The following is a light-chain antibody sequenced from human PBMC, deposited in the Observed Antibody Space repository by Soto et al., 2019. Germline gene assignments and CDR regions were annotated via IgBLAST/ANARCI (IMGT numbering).Light chain of an antibody. Sequence: QSALTQPASVSGSPGQSITISCAGTSSDVGGYDFVSWYQQHPGEAPKLIIYDVTSRPSGVSDRFSGSKSGNTASLTISGLRVEDEADYYCSSYTSSRKGIFGGGTKLTVL. J-gene: IGLJ2*01. CDR1: SSDVGGYDF. CDR2: DVT. V-gene: IGLV2-14*01. CDR3: SSYTSSRKGI.